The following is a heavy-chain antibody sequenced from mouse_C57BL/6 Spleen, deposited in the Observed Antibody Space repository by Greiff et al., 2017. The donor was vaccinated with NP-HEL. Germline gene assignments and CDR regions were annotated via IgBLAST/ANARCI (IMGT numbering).Heavy chain of an antibody. CDR2: IRNKANGYTT. J-gene: IGHJ4*01. V-gene: IGHV7-3*01. Sequence: EVQGVESGGGLVQPGGSLSLSCAASGFTFTDYYMSWVRQPPGKALEWLGFIRNKANGYTTEYSASVKGRFTISRDNSQSILYLQMNALRAEDSATYYCARWLEGYAMDYWGQGTSVTVSS. CDR1: GFTFTDYY. CDR3: ARWLEGYAMDY.